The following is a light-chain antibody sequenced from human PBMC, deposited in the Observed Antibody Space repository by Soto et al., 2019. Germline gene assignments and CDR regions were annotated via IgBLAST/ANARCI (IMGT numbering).Light chain of an antibody. CDR3: QQYYSTPRK. CDR2: WAS. CDR1: QSVLYSSNNKNH. V-gene: IGKV4-1*01. Sequence: DIVMTQSPDSLAVSLGERATINCKSSQSVLYSSNNKNHLAWYQQKPGQPPKLLIYWASTRESGVPDRLSGSGSGTDFTLAISSLQADDVAVAYCQQYYSTPRKFGQGTKVESK. J-gene: IGKJ1*01.